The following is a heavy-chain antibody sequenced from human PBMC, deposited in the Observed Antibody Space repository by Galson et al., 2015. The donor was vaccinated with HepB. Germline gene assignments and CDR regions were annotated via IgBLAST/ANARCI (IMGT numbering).Heavy chain of an antibody. CDR3: AKPLLEAATTLGYFDY. CDR1: GFTFSSYA. Sequence: SLRLSCAASGFTFSSYAMSWVRQAPGKGLEWVSAISGSGGSTYYADSVKGRFTISRDNSKNTLYLQMNSLRAEDTAVYYCAKPLLEAATTLGYFDYWGQGTLVTVSS. V-gene: IGHV3-23*01. J-gene: IGHJ4*02. CDR2: ISGSGGST. D-gene: IGHD4-17*01.